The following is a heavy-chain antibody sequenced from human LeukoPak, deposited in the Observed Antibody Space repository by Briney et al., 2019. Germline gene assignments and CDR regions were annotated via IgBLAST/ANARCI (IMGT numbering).Heavy chain of an antibody. CDR1: GFPYSSYA. D-gene: IGHD3-22*01. CDR2: FSCSGCST. V-gene: IGHV3-23*01. Sequence: GGPLTLSCAASGFPYSSYAMRWLRQAPAKGREGVSSFSCSGCSTYYPGSVHGRCTLSRDNSKNTVCLQVKSVSAANTAVYYWAKGIAYYDSSGYYYPPHTFDIWGQGTMVTVSS. J-gene: IGHJ3*02. CDR3: AKGIAYYDSSGYYYPPHTFDI.